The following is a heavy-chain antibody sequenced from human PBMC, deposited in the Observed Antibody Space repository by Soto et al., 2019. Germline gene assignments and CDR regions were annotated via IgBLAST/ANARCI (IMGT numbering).Heavy chain of an antibody. CDR1: GSTFTSYD. J-gene: IGHJ4*02. CDR3: ARRAETNGWNGFGADKYYFDF. D-gene: IGHD1-1*01. Sequence: ASVKVSCKASGSTFTSYDIYWVRQATGQGLEWMGWMNPNTGNSGYAQKFQGRVTMTSDTSISTAHMELSSLRSEDTAVYYGARRAETNGWNGFGADKYYFDFWGQGTLVTVSS. CDR2: MNPNTGNS. V-gene: IGHV1-8*01.